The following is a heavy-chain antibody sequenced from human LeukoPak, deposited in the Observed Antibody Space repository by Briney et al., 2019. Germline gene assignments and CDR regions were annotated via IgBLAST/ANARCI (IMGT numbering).Heavy chain of an antibody. CDR2: ISAYNGNT. CDR1: GYTFTSYG. Sequence: GASVKVSCKASGYTFTSYGISWVRQAPGQGLEWMGWISAYNGNTNYAQKLQGRVTMTTDTSTSTAYMELRSLRSDDTAVYYCARDRSGDSAGDPHAAILTLTPRLYNWFDPWGQGTLVTVSS. J-gene: IGHJ5*02. V-gene: IGHV1-18*01. D-gene: IGHD4-23*01. CDR3: ARDRSGDSAGDPHAAILTLTPRLYNWFDP.